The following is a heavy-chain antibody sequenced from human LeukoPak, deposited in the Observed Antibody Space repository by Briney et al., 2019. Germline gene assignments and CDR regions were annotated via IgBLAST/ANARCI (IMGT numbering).Heavy chain of an antibody. Sequence: PGGSLRLSCAASGFTFSSNYMSWVRQAPGKGLEWVSVIYSGGSTYYADSVKGRFTISRDNSKNTLYLQMNSLRAEDTAVYYCARGGGWYYYDSSGYYYEFWGQGTLVTVSS. J-gene: IGHJ4*02. CDR1: GFTFSSNY. CDR3: ARGGGWYYYDSSGYYYEF. CDR2: IYSGGST. V-gene: IGHV3-53*01. D-gene: IGHD3-22*01.